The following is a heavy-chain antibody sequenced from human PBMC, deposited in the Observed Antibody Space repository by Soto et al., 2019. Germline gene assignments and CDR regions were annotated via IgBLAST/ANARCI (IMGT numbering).Heavy chain of an antibody. Sequence: GGSLRLSCAASGFTVSSNYMSWVRQAPGKGLEWVSVIYSGGSTYYADSVKGRFTISRDNSKNTLYLQMNSLRAEDTAVYYCARDLIAVADPRAWFDPWGQGTRVTVSS. CDR2: IYSGGST. D-gene: IGHD6-19*01. CDR1: GFTVSSNY. J-gene: IGHJ5*02. V-gene: IGHV3-66*01. CDR3: ARDLIAVADPRAWFDP.